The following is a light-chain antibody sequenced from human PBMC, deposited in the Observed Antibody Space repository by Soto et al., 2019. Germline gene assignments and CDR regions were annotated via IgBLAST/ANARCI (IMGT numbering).Light chain of an antibody. Sequence: ENVVTQSPGTLSLSPGEGATLSCRASQSVDSRYLAWYQQKPGQAPRLLIYGTSSRASGIPDRFIGSGSGTDFTLTISRLGPEDFAVYYCQQYGTAPYTFGQGTTLEFK. CDR1: QSVDSRY. V-gene: IGKV3-20*01. CDR3: QQYGTAPYT. J-gene: IGKJ2*01. CDR2: GTS.